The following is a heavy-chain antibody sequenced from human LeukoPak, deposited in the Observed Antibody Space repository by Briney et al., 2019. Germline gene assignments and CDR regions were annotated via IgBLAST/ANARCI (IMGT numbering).Heavy chain of an antibody. CDR3: ARDHYDFWRQKYFDY. D-gene: IGHD3-3*01. CDR2: ISSSSSYI. CDR1: GFTFSSYA. Sequence: PGGSLRLSCAASGFTFSSYAMSWVRQAPGKGLEWVSSISSSSSYIYYADSVKGRFTISRDNAKNSLYLQMNSLRAEDTAVYYCARDHYDFWRQKYFDYWGQGTLVTVSS. V-gene: IGHV3-21*01. J-gene: IGHJ4*02.